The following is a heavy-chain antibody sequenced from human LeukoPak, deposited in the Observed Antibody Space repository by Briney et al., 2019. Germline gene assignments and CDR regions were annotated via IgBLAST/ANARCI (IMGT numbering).Heavy chain of an antibody. V-gene: IGHV3-53*01. D-gene: IGHD3-10*01. CDR3: ARVLYYGSGTYFFDY. CDR2: IYSDGST. J-gene: IGHJ4*02. Sequence: GGSLTLSCAASGFTVSSNYMSWVRQAPGKGLEWVSVIYSDGSTYYMDSVKGRFTISRDNSKNKLYLQMNSLRAEDTAVYFCARVLYYGSGTYFFDYWGQGTLVTVSS. CDR1: GFTVSSNY.